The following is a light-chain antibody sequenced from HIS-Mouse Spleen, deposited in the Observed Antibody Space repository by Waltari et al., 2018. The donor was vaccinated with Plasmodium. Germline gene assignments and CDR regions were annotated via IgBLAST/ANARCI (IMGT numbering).Light chain of an antibody. CDR3: CSYAGSRMV. CDR2: EGR. Sequence: QSALTPPASVSGSPGQSLTISCTGTSRDVGRYTLVSWYQQPPGKAPKQMIDEGRKRPSGVSKRCSGSKAGNTASLTIAGLQDEDEADYYCCSYAGSRMVFGGGTKLTVL. J-gene: IGLJ2*01. V-gene: IGLV2-23*01. CDR1: SRDVGRYTL.